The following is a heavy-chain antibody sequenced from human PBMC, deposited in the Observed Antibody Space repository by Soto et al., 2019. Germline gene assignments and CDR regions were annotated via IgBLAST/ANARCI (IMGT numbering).Heavy chain of an antibody. D-gene: IGHD3-22*01. J-gene: IGHJ3*02. CDR2: ISAYDGNT. Sequence: ASVKVSCKASGYAFTSHGISWVRQAPGQGLEWMGWISAYDGNTNYAQKFQGRVTMTKDTSTSTAYMELRSLRSDDTAVYYCARYVYYDSSLDTFDSWGQGTMVPVS. CDR1: GYAFTSHG. V-gene: IGHV1-18*01. CDR3: ARYVYYDSSLDTFDS.